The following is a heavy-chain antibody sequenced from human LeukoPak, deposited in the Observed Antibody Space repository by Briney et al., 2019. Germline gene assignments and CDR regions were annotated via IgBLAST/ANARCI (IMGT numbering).Heavy chain of an antibody. J-gene: IGHJ4*02. CDR2: IYHSGST. CDR3: ARDLNEYCSGGSCSTYFDY. CDR1: GYSISSGYY. Sequence: SETLTLTCTVSGYSISSGYYWGWIRQPPGKGLEWIGSIYHSGSTYYNPSLKSRVTISVDTSKNQFSLKLSSVTAADTAVYYCARDLNEYCSGGSCSTYFDYWGQGTLVTVSS. V-gene: IGHV4-38-2*02. D-gene: IGHD2-15*01.